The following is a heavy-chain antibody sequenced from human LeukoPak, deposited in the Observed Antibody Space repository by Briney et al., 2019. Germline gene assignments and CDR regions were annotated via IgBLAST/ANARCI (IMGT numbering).Heavy chain of an antibody. CDR3: ARVEGYSYGYFDY. Sequence: GGSLRPSCAASGFTFSTYWMSWVRQAPRKGLEWVANIKQDGSEKYYVDSVKGRFTISRDNAKNSLYLQMNSLRAEDTAVYYCARVEGYSYGYFDYWGQGTLVTVSS. CDR2: IKQDGSEK. D-gene: IGHD5-18*01. CDR1: GFTFSTYW. V-gene: IGHV3-7*03. J-gene: IGHJ4*02.